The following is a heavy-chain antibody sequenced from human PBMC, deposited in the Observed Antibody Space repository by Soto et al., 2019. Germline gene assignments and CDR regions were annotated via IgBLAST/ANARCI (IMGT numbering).Heavy chain of an antibody. J-gene: IGHJ4*02. V-gene: IGHV3-23*01. Sequence: PGGSLRLSCAASGIIFNGFGMHWVRQAPGKGLEWVSAISGSGGSTYYADSVKGRFTISRDNSKNTLYLQMNSLRAEDTAVYYCAKALGGWYGHFDYWGQGTLVTVSS. D-gene: IGHD6-19*01. CDR2: ISGSGGST. CDR1: GIIFNGFG. CDR3: AKALGGWYGHFDY.